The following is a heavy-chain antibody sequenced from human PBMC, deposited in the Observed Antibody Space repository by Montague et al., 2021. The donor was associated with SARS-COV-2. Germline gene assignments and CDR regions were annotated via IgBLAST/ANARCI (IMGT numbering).Heavy chain of an antibody. J-gene: IGHJ5*02. D-gene: IGHD1-14*01. CDR2: FDPEDGET. Sequence: SVKVSCKVSGYTLTELSMHWVRQAPGKGLEWMGGFDPEDGETIYAQKFQGRVTMTEDTSTDTAYMELSSLRSEDTAVYYCAHRPGGFDQPWFDPWGQGTLVTVSS. CDR3: AHRPGGFDQPWFDP. V-gene: IGHV1-24*01. CDR1: GYTLTELS.